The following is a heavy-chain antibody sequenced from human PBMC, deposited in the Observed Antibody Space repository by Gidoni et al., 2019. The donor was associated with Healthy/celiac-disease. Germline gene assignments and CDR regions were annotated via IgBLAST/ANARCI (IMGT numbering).Heavy chain of an antibody. J-gene: IGHJ4*02. CDR3: AKDIWSSSWYEAGVPIPKGGFDY. Sequence: EVQLVESGGVVVQPGGSLRLSCAASAFTFDDYAMHWVRQAPGKGLEWVSLISWDGGSTYYADSVKGRFTISRDNSKNSLYLQMNSLRAEDTALYYCAKDIWSSSWYEAGVPIPKGGFDYWGQGTLVTVSS. D-gene: IGHD6-13*01. CDR1: AFTFDDYA. V-gene: IGHV3-43D*03. CDR2: ISWDGGST.